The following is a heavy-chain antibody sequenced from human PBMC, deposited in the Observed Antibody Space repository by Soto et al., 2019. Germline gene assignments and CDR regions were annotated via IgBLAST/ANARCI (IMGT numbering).Heavy chain of an antibody. CDR1: VFTFSSYA. CDR2: ISNGATNM. V-gene: IGHV3-48*03. J-gene: IGHJ3*02. CDR3: AKFFGAFDI. Sequence: GGSLRLSCAASVFTFSSYAMSCVRQAPGEGLEWVSYISNGATNMYYADSVKGRFTISRDDAKNSLYLQMNSLRAEDTAVYYCAKFFGAFDIWGQGIMVTVSS. D-gene: IGHD3-10*01.